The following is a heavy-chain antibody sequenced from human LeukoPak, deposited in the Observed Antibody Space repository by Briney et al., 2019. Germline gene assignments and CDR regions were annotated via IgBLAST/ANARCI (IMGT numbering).Heavy chain of an antibody. CDR1: RYTFTGYY. V-gene: IGHV1-2*02. D-gene: IGHD6-6*01. J-gene: IGHJ4*02. CDR2: INPNSGGT. CDR3: ARAGYSSSAGDY. Sequence: ASVTVSCKASRYTFTGYYMHWVRQAPGQGLEWMGWINPNSGGTNYAQKFQGRVTMTRDTSISTAYMELSRLRSDDTAVYYCARAGYSSSAGDYWGQGTLVTVSS.